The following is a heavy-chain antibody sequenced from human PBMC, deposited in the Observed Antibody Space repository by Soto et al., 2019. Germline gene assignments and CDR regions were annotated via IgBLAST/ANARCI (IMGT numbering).Heavy chain of an antibody. V-gene: IGHV5-51*01. D-gene: IGHD3-22*01. CDR2: IYPGDSDT. CDR1: GYSFTSYW. J-gene: IGHJ6*03. Sequence: GESLKISCKGSGYSFTSYWIGWMRQMPGKGLEWMGIIYPGDSDTRYSPSFQGQVTISADKSISTAYLQWSSLKASDTAMYYCARSGLEFYYYYYMDVWGKGTTVTVS. CDR3: ARSGLEFYYYYYMDV.